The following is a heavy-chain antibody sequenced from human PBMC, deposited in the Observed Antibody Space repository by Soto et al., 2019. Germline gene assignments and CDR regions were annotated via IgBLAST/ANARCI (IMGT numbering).Heavy chain of an antibody. CDR2: IKQDGSEK. Sequence: ESGGGLVQPGGSLRLSCAASRFTFSTYWMSWVRQAPGKGLEWVANIKQDGSEKYYVDSVKGRFTISRDNAKNSLYLQMNSLRAEDTAVYYCARNRPAGPVYYYYMDVWGKGTTVTVSS. CDR3: ARNRPAGPVYYYYMDV. J-gene: IGHJ6*03. D-gene: IGHD2-2*01. CDR1: RFTFSTYW. V-gene: IGHV3-7*01.